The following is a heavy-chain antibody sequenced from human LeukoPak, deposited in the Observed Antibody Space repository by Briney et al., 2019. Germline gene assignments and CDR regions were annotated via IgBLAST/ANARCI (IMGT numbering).Heavy chain of an antibody. V-gene: IGHV4-4*09. CDR3: ARLTGGGSYWGYFDY. CDR2: ISASGTT. D-gene: IGHD1-26*01. J-gene: IGHJ4*02. Sequence: SETLSLTCTVSGASIPSSYYWSWIQQPPGKGMECIGYISASGTTNYNPPLKSRVTISVDTSKSQFSLNLSSVTAADTAIYYCARLTGGGSYWGYFDYWGQGNLVTVSS. CDR1: GASIPSSYY.